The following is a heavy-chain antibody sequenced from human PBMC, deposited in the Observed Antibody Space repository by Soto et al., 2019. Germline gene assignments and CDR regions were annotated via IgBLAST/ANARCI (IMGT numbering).Heavy chain of an antibody. CDR2: ISISGNTI. CDR1: GFTFSGYE. V-gene: IGHV3-48*03. D-gene: IGHD1-7*01. J-gene: IGHJ4*02. CDR3: AEDLTGITGG. Sequence: EVQLVESGEGLVQPGGSLRLSCAASGFTFSGYEMNWVRQAPGKGLEWVSYISISGNTINYADSVKGRFTISRDNTKNSLYLQMNSLRVEDTAIYYCAEDLTGITGGWGQGTLVTVSS.